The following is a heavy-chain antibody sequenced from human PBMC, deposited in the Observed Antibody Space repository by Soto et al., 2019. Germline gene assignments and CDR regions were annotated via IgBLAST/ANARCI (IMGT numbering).Heavy chain of an antibody. V-gene: IGHV3-23*01. CDR2: ISGSGGST. J-gene: IGHJ4*02. CDR3: AKGRYSSSWYEVDY. D-gene: IGHD6-13*01. CDR1: GFTFSSYA. Sequence: EVQLLESGGGLVQPGGSLRLSCAAPGFTFSSYAMSWVRQAPGKGLEWVSAISGSGGSTYYADSVKGRFTISRDNSKNTLYLQMNSLRAEDTAVYYCAKGRYSSSWYEVDYWGQGTLVTVSS.